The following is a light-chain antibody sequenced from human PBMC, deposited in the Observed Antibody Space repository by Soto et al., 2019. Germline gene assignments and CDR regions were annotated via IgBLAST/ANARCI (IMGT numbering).Light chain of an antibody. CDR2: GSS. Sequence: EIVLTQSPGTLSLSPGERATLSCRASQSISSSNLAWYQQKPGQAPMLLIYGSSSRATGIPDRFSGSGSGTDFTLTIGRLEPEDFAVYFCQQYGSSPPATFGQGTNLEIK. CDR1: QSISSSN. V-gene: IGKV3-20*01. J-gene: IGKJ2*01. CDR3: QQYGSSPPAT.